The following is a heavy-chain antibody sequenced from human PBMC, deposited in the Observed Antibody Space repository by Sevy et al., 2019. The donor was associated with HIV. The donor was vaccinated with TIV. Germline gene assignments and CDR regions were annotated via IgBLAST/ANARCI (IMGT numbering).Heavy chain of an antibody. J-gene: IGHJ6*02. CDR3: ARDTYYDYVWGSCEPHYYGMDV. CDR2: MNPNSGNT. V-gene: IGHV1-8*01. CDR1: GYTFTSYD. Sequence: ASVKVSCKASGYTFTSYDINWVRQATGQGLEWMGWMNPNSGNTGYAQKFQGRVTMTRNTSISTAYMELSSLRSEDTAVYYCARDTYYDYVWGSCEPHYYGMDVWGQGTTVTVSS. D-gene: IGHD3-16*01.